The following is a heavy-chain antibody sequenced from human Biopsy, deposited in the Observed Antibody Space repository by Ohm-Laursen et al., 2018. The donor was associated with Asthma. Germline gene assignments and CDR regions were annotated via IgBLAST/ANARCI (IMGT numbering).Heavy chain of an antibody. V-gene: IGHV3-30*18. CDR2: ISYDGNHK. CDR1: GFMFRSFG. CDR3: AKRRGYSCHDKDY. J-gene: IGHJ4*02. D-gene: IGHD5-12*01. Sequence: SLRLSCTASGFMFRSFGMHWVRQAPGKGLEWVAVISYDGNHKFYEDSVKGRFTISRDNSKNTLYLQMNSLRTEDTAVYYCAKRRGYSCHDKDYWGQGTLVIVSS.